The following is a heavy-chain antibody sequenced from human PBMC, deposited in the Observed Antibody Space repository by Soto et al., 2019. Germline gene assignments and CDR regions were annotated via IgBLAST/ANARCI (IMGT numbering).Heavy chain of an antibody. CDR2: IDWDDDK. Sequence: GSGPTLVNPTQTLTLTCTFSGFSLSTSGMRVSWIRQPPGKALEWLARIDWDDDKFYSTSLKTRLTISKDTSKNQVVLTMTNMDPVDTATYYCARIRDGYNYFDYWGQGTLVTVSS. CDR1: GFSLSTSGMR. CDR3: ARIRDGYNYFDY. V-gene: IGHV2-70*04. D-gene: IGHD5-12*01. J-gene: IGHJ4*02.